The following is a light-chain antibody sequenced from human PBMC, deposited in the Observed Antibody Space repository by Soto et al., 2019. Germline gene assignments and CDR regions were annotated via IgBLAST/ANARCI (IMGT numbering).Light chain of an antibody. V-gene: IGKV3-20*01. CDR2: GAS. CDR3: QQYGSSRVYT. J-gene: IGKJ2*01. Sequence: EIVLTQSPGTLSLPPGERATLSCRASQSVSSTYLAWYQQKPGQAPRLLIYGASSRATGIPDRFSGSGSGTDFTLTISRLEPEDFAVYYCQQYGSSRVYTFGQGTKLEIK. CDR1: QSVSSTY.